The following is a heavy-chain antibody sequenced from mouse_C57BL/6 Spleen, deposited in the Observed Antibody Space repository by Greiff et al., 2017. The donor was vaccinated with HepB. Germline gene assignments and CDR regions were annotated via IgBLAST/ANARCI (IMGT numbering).Heavy chain of an antibody. CDR1: GYSFTDYN. CDR3: ARGYYGNYVREYYFDY. Sequence: EVQLQESGPELVKPGASVKISCKASGYSFTDYNMNWVKQSNGKSLEWIGVINPNYGTTSYNKKFKGKATLTVDQSSSTAYMQLNSLTSEDSAVYYCARGYYGNYVREYYFDYWGQGTTLTVSS. CDR2: INPNYGTT. V-gene: IGHV1-39*01. J-gene: IGHJ2*01. D-gene: IGHD2-1*01.